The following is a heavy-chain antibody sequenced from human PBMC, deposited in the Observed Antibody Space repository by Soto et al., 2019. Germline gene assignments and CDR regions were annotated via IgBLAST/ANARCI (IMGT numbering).Heavy chain of an antibody. CDR2: ISYDGSNK. V-gene: IGHV3-30*18. CDR1: GFTFSTYG. Sequence: PGGSLRLSCAASGFTFSTYGMHWVRQAPGKGLEWVAVISYDGSNKYYADSVKGRFTISRDNSKNTLYLQMNSLRAEDTAVYYCAKDRILYLSLGMDVWGQGTPVTVSS. D-gene: IGHD3-3*01. J-gene: IGHJ6*02. CDR3: AKDRILYLSLGMDV.